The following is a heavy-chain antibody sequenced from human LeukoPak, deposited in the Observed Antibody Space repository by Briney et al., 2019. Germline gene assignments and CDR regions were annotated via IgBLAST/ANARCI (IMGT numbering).Heavy chain of an antibody. CDR1: GFTFDDYA. Sequence: QPGGSLRLSCAASGFTFDDYAMHWVRQAPGKGLEWVSGISWNSGSIGYADSVKGRFTISRDNAKNSLYLQMNSLRAEDTAVYYCASSLRYCSGGSCYNYYGMDVWGQGTTVTVSS. D-gene: IGHD2-15*01. J-gene: IGHJ6*02. V-gene: IGHV3-9*01. CDR2: ISWNSGSI. CDR3: ASSLRYCSGGSCYNYYGMDV.